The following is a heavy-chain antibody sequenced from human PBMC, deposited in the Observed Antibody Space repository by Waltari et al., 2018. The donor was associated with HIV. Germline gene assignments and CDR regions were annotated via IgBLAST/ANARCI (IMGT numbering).Heavy chain of an antibody. Sequence: EVQLVESGGGLVQPGGSLRFSCAASCFTFGCYLLHWVRHAQGKGLVWVSRINSDGSSTSYADSVKGRFTISRDNAKNTLYLQMNSLRAEDTAVYYCARDRAIFGDFHGMDVWGQGTTVTVSS. CDR3: ARDRAIFGDFHGMDV. CDR2: INSDGSST. D-gene: IGHD3-3*01. J-gene: IGHJ6*02. CDR1: CFTFGCYL. V-gene: IGHV3-74*01.